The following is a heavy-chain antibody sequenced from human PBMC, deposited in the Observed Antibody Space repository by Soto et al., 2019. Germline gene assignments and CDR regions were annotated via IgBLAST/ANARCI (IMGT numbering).Heavy chain of an antibody. CDR2: IKSQTDGGTT. J-gene: IGHJ4*02. D-gene: IGHD3-22*01. V-gene: IGHV3-15*07. Sequence: EVQLVESGGGLVKPGGSLRLSCAASGFTFSSAWMNWVRQAPGKGLEWVGGIKSQTDGGTTDYAAPVKGRFTISRDDSKNPLYQQMDSLNTADTAVYFCTTFRYFYDSSGYYLWDFWGQGTLVTVSS. CDR1: GFTFSSAW. CDR3: TTFRYFYDSSGYYLWDF.